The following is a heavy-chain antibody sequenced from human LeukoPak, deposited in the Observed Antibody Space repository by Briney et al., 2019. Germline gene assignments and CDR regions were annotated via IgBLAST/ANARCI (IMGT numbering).Heavy chain of an antibody. CDR2: IISISSYI. CDR1: GFTFSSYS. CDR3: ARAGTRGYCSSTSCYERY. V-gene: IGHV3-21*01. D-gene: IGHD2-2*01. Sequence: PGGSLRLSCAASGFTFSSYSMNWVRQAPGKGLEWVSSIISISSYIYYADSVKGRFTISRDNAKNSLYLQMNSLRAEDTAVYYCARAGTRGYCSSTSCYERYWGQGTLVTVSS. J-gene: IGHJ4*02.